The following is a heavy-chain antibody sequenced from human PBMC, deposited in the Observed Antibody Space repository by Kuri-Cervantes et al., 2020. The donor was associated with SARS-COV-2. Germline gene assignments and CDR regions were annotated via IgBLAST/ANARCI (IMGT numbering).Heavy chain of an antibody. CDR3: ASSMATHTPLSY. D-gene: IGHD5-24*01. V-gene: IGHV1-18*01. Sequence: ASVKVSCKASGGTFSSYAISWVRQAPGQGLEWMGWISAYNGNTNYAQKHQGRVTMTTDTSTSTAYMELRSLRSDDTAVYYCASSMATHTPLSYWGQGTLVTVSS. CDR2: ISAYNGNT. CDR1: GGTFSSYA. J-gene: IGHJ4*02.